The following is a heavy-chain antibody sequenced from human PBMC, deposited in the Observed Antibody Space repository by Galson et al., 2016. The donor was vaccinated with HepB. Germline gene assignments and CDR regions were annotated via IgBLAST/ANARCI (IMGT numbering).Heavy chain of an antibody. CDR2: VLASGLST. V-gene: IGHV3-23*01. J-gene: IGHJ4*02. Sequence: SLRLSCAASGFTFDSYAMNWVRKAPGKGLEWVSAVLASGLSTYYAASVRGRFTISSDNSKNTLSLQMDSLRAEDTAVYYCAKGSSGYYYVSDHWGQGTLVTVSS. D-gene: IGHD3-22*01. CDR3: AKGSSGYYYVSDH. CDR1: GFTFDSYA.